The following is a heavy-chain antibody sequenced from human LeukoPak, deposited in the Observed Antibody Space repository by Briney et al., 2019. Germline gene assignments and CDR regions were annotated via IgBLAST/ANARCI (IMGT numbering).Heavy chain of an antibody. CDR3: ATGRSGNSYAYYYGMDV. J-gene: IGHJ6*02. Sequence: SETLSLTCTVSGGSISSYYWSWIRQPPGKGLEWIGYVHNSGSSNYNPSLKSRVTISIDTSKNQFSLRLSSMTAADTAVYYCATGRSGNSYAYYYGMDVWGQGTTVTVSS. CDR2: VHNSGSS. D-gene: IGHD1-26*01. CDR1: GGSISSYY. V-gene: IGHV4-59*08.